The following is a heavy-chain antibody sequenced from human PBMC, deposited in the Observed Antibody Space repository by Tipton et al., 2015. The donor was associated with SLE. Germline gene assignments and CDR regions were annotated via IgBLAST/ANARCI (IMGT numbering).Heavy chain of an antibody. CDR3: ARDLYSSSWYGYGGMDV. Sequence: SLRLSCAASGFTFSSYAMHWVRQAPGKGLEWVAVISYDGSNKYYADSVKGRFTISRDNSKNTLYLQMNSLRAEDTAVYYCARDLYSSSWYGYGGMDVRGQGTTVTVSS. V-gene: IGHV3-30*04. D-gene: IGHD6-13*01. CDR2: ISYDGSNK. J-gene: IGHJ6*02. CDR1: GFTFSSYA.